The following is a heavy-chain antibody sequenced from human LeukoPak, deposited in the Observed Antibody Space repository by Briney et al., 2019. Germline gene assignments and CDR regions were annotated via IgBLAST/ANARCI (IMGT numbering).Heavy chain of an antibody. CDR3: ARVSLDGPEDY. V-gene: IGHV3-64*01. CDR2: ISSNGGST. Sequence: QSGGSLRLSCAASGFTFRSYAMHWVRQAPGKGLEYVSAISSNGGSTYYANSVKGRFTISRDNSKNTLYLQMGSLRAEDMAVYYCARVSLDGPEDYWGQGTLVTVSS. CDR1: GFTFRSYA. J-gene: IGHJ4*02.